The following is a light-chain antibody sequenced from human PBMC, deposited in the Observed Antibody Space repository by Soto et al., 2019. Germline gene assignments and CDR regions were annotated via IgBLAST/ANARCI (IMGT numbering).Light chain of an antibody. V-gene: IGKV3-11*01. CDR1: QSVSSY. J-gene: IGKJ1*01. CDR3: QQRSNWPPVT. Sequence: EIVLTQSPATLSLSPGERATLSCRASQSVSSYLAWYQQKPGQAPRLLIYDASNRATGIPARFSGSGSGTDFTITISSLEHEDFAVYYYQQRSNWPPVTFGEGNKVEIK. CDR2: DAS.